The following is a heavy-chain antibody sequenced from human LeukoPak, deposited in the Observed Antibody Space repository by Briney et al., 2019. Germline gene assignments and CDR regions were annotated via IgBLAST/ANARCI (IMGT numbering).Heavy chain of an antibody. CDR3: ARASGYSSSWYGSVY. V-gene: IGHV3-20*04. Sequence: RPGGSLRLSCAASGFTFDDYGMSWVRQAPGKGLELVSGINWNGGSTGYADSVKGRFTISRDNAKNSLYLQMNSLRAEDTALYYCARASGYSSSWYGSVYWGQGTLVTVSS. J-gene: IGHJ4*02. CDR1: GFTFDDYG. D-gene: IGHD6-13*01. CDR2: INWNGGST.